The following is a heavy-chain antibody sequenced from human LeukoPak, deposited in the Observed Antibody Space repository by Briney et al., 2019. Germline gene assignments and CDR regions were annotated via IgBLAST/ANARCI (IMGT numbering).Heavy chain of an antibody. CDR3: AGEAPPRSSSGFYFDY. D-gene: IGHD6-6*01. Sequence: ASVKVSCKASGGTFSSYAISWVRQAPGQGLEWMGGIIPIFGTANYAQKFQGRVTITADESTSTAYMELSSLRSEDTAVYYCAGEAPPRSSSGFYFDYWGQGTLVTVSS. CDR1: GGTFSSYA. CDR2: IIPIFGTA. V-gene: IGHV1-69*13. J-gene: IGHJ4*02.